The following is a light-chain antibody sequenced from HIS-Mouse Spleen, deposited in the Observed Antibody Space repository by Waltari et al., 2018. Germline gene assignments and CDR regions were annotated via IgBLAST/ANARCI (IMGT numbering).Light chain of an antibody. J-gene: IGLJ2*01. CDR2: EDS. V-gene: IGLV3-10*01. Sequence: SYELTQPPSVSVSPGQTHRITCPGGALPKKYAYWYQQKSGQAPVLVIYEDSKRPSGIPERFSGSSSGTMATLTISGAQVEDEADYYCYSTDSSGNHRVFGGGTKLTVL. CDR3: YSTDSSGNHRV. CDR1: ALPKKY.